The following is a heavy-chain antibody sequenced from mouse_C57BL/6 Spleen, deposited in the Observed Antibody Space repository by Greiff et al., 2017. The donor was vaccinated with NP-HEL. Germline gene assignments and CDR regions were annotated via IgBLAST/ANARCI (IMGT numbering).Heavy chain of an antibody. CDR2: ISSGGSYT. Sequence: EVKLQESGGDLVKPGGSLKLSCAASGFTFSSYGMSWVRQTPDKRLEWVATISSGGSYTYYPDSVKGRFTISRDNAKNTLYLQMSSLKSEDTAMYYCARQGLLRDLYAMDYWGQGTSVTVSS. J-gene: IGHJ4*01. V-gene: IGHV5-6*01. CDR3: ARQGLLRDLYAMDY. D-gene: IGHD2-3*01. CDR1: GFTFSSYG.